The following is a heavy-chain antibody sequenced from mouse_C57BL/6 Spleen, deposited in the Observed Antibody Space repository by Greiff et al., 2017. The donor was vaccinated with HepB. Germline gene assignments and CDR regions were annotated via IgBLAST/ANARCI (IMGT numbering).Heavy chain of an antibody. V-gene: IGHV1-66*01. J-gene: IGHJ3*01. CDR3: ARVLDGYFAWFAY. CDR1: GYSFTSYY. Sequence: QVQLKQSGPELVKPGASVKISCKASGYSFTSYYIHWVKQRPGQGLEWIGWIYPGSGNTKYNEKFKGKATLTADTSSSTAYMQLSSLTSEDSAVYYCARVLDGYFAWFAYWGQGTLVTVSA. CDR2: IYPGSGNT. D-gene: IGHD2-3*01.